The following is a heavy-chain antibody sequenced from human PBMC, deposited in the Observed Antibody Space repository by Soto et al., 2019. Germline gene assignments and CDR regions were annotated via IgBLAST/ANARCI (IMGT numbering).Heavy chain of an antibody. J-gene: IGHJ4*02. CDR1: GYTFTNYD. CDR3: AKTVKNWGPDY. D-gene: IGHD7-27*01. V-gene: IGHV1-8*01. CDR2: MSPNSGNT. Sequence: QVQLVQSGAEVKKPGASVKVSCKASGYTFTNYDINWVRQATGQGLEWMGWMSPNSGNTGYAQKFQGXXTXTXXTSISTAYRELSSLRSEDTAIYYCAKTVKNWGPDYWGQGTLFTVSS.